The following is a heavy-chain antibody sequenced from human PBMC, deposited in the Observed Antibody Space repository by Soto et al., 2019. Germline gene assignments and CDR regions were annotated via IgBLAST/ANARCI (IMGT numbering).Heavy chain of an antibody. V-gene: IGHV3-48*01. J-gene: IGHJ5*02. D-gene: IGHD3-16*01. Sequence: GSLRLSCAASGFTFSSYCMNLVRQAPGKGLEWVSYISSSSSTIYYADSVKGRFTISRDNAKNSLYLQMNSLRAEDTAVYYCTRVSPLCSDDSWGQGP. CDR2: ISSSSSTI. CDR3: TRVSPLCSDDS. CDR1: GFTFSSYC.